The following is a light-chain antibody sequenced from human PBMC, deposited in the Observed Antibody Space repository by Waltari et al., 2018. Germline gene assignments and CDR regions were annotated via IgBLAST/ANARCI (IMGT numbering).Light chain of an antibody. Sequence: QSALTQPASVSGSPGQSITISCTGTSSDVGRYNYVSWYQKHPGKAPKLLIYYVSNRPSGVRSRFAGSKSGNTASLTISGLQAADEAHYYCNSYASNSNGLFGGGTKLTIL. V-gene: IGLV2-14*03. CDR2: YVS. CDR1: SSDVGRYNY. CDR3: NSYASNSNGL. J-gene: IGLJ2*01.